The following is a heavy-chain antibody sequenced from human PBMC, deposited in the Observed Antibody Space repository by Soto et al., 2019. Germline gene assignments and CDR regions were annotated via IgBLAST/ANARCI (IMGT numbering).Heavy chain of an antibody. CDR3: ARGSDSSGYRDWYFDL. CDR1: GFTFSSYD. D-gene: IGHD3-22*01. V-gene: IGHV3-13*01. CDR2: IGTAGDT. Sequence: HPGGSLRLSCAASGFTFSSYDMHWVRQVTGKRLEWVSRIGTAGDTYYPGSVKGRFTISRENAKNSWYLQMNSLRNGDTAVYYCARGSDSSGYRDWYFDLWGRGTLVTVSS. J-gene: IGHJ2*01.